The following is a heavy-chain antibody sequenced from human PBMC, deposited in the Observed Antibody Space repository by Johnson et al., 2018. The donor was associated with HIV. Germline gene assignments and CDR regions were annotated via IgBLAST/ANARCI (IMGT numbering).Heavy chain of an antibody. D-gene: IGHD3-10*01. CDR3: ARELLWFGRGAFDI. CDR2: ISYDGSNK. V-gene: IGHV3-30-3*01. Sequence: QVQLVESGGGVVQAGRSLRLSCAASGFTFSSYAMHWVRQAPGKGLEWVAVISYDGSNKYYADSVKGRFTISRDNSKNTLYLKMNSLRAEDTAVYYCARELLWFGRGAFDIWGQGTMVTVSS. CDR1: GFTFSSYA. J-gene: IGHJ3*02.